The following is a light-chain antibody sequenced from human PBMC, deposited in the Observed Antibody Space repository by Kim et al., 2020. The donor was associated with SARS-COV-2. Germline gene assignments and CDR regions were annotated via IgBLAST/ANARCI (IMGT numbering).Light chain of an antibody. CDR1: SGHSTYA. CDR2: LYSDGRQ. V-gene: IGLV4-69*01. Sequence: QPVLTQSPSASASLGASVKLTCTLSSGHSTYAIAWYQQQPEKGPRYLMKLYSDGRQSKGDGIPDRFSGSSSGAERYLTISSLQSEDEADYYCQTLGAGRVVFGGGTQLTVL. CDR3: QTLGAGRVV. J-gene: IGLJ2*01.